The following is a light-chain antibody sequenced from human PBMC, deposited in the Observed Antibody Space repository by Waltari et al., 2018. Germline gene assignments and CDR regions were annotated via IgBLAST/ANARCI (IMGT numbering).Light chain of an antibody. J-gene: IGKJ4*01. CDR3: QQYDSYPVT. CDR1: QSINNW. V-gene: IGKV1-5*03. Sequence: DIQMTQSPSTLSAFVGDRVTITCRASQSINNWLVWYQQKPGKAPNVLIYKTSLLESGVPSRFSGGGSGTEFTLTISSLQPDDSATYFCQQYDSYPVTFGGGTKVQIK. CDR2: KTS.